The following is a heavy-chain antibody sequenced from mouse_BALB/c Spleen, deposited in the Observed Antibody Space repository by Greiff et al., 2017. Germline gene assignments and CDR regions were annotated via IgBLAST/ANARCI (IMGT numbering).Heavy chain of an antibody. Sequence: DVHLVESGGGLVKPGGSLKLSCAASGFTFSSYTMSWVRQTPEKRLEWVATISSGGGNTYYPDSVKGRFTISRDNAKNNLYLQMSSLRSEDTALYYCARSYSLSMITTRSWFAYWGQGTLVTVSA. J-gene: IGHJ3*01. CDR1: GFTFSSYT. D-gene: IGHD2-4*01. V-gene: IGHV5-9*03. CDR3: ARSYSLSMITTRSWFAY. CDR2: ISSGGGNT.